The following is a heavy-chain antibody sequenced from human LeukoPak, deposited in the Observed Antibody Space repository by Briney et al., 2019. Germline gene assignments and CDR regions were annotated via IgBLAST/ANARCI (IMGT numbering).Heavy chain of an antibody. D-gene: IGHD3-22*01. V-gene: IGHV3-74*01. J-gene: IGHJ4*02. CDR3: AKSLCYYDSSGYYWDY. Sequence: GGSLRLSCAASGFTFSSYWMHWVRHAPGKGLVWVSRINSDGSSTSYADSVKGRFTISRDNAKKTLYLQMNSLRAEDTAVYYCAKSLCYYDSSGYYWDYWGQGTLVTVSS. CDR2: INSDGSST. CDR1: GFTFSSYW.